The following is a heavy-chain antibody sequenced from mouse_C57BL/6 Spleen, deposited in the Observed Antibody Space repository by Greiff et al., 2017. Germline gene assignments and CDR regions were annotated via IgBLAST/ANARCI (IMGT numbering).Heavy chain of an antibody. D-gene: IGHD2-5*01. V-gene: IGHV10-1*01. CDR1: GFSFNTYS. CDR3: VRHRSKGAMDY. Sequence: EVQLVESGGGLVQPKGSLKLSCAASGFSFNTYSMNWVRQAPGKGLEWVARIRRKSNSSATYYADSVKDRFTISRDDAESMLYLQMNNLKTEDTAMYYCVRHRSKGAMDYWGQGTSVTVSS. J-gene: IGHJ4*01. CDR2: IRRKSNSSAT.